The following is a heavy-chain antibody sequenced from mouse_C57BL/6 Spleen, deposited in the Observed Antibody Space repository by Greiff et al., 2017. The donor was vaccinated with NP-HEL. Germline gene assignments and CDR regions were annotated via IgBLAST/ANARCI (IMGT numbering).Heavy chain of an antibody. Sequence: EVQLQQSGPELVKPGASVKISCKASGYTFTDYYMNWVKQSHGKSLEWIGDINPNNGGTSYNQKFKGKATLTVDKSSSTAYMELRSLTSEDSAVYYCARNPYDYYAMGYWGQGTSVTVSS. CDR2: INPNNGGT. CDR1: GYTFTDYY. J-gene: IGHJ4*01. CDR3: ARNPYDYYAMGY. V-gene: IGHV1-26*01.